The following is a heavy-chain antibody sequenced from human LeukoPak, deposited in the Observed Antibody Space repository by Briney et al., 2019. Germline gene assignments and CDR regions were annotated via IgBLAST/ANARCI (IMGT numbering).Heavy chain of an antibody. CDR2: ISAYNGNT. CDR3: ARFGIFGEPEDAFDI. Sequence: ASVKVSCKASGYTFTSYGISWVRQAPGQGLEWMGWISAYNGNTNYAQKLQGRVTMTTDTSTSTAYMELRSLRSDDTAVYYCARFGIFGEPEDAFDIWGQGTMVTVSS. V-gene: IGHV1-18*01. D-gene: IGHD3-3*01. J-gene: IGHJ3*02. CDR1: GYTFTSYG.